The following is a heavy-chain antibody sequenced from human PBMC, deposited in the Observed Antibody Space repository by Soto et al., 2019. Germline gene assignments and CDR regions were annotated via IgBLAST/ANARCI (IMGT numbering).Heavy chain of an antibody. CDR3: AREGVVYCSGGSCYSDY. V-gene: IGHV3-30-3*01. CDR2: ISYDGCNK. Sequence: QVQLVESGGGVVQPGRSLRLSCAASGFTFSSYAMHWVRQAPGKGLEWVAVISYDGCNKYYADSVKGRFTISRDNSKNTLYLQMNSLRAEDTAVYYCAREGVVYCSGGSCYSDYWGQGTLVTVSS. J-gene: IGHJ4*02. D-gene: IGHD2-15*01. CDR1: GFTFSSYA.